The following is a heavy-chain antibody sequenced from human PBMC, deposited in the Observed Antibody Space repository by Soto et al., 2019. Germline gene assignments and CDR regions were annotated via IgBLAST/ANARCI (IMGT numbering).Heavy chain of an antibody. J-gene: IGHJ4*02. Sequence: NPSETLSLTCTVSGGSISSSSYYWGWIRQPPGKGLEWIGSIYYSGSTYYNPSLKSRVTISVDTSKNQFSLKLSSVTAADTAVYYCARAYYDILTGYYSLIDYWGQGTLVTVSS. D-gene: IGHD3-9*01. V-gene: IGHV4-39*01. CDR2: IYYSGST. CDR3: ARAYYDILTGYYSLIDY. CDR1: GGSISSSSYY.